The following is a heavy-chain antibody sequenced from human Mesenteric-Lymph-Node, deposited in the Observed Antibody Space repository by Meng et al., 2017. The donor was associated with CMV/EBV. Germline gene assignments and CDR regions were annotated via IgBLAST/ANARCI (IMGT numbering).Heavy chain of an antibody. CDR3: ARVPISRGYPRSDWYFDL. J-gene: IGHJ2*01. D-gene: IGHD3-22*01. CDR2: ISYDGSNE. V-gene: IGHV3-30*04. Sequence: GESLKISCAASGFTFSSYAMHWVRQAPGKGLEWVAIISYDGSNEYYADSVKGRFTISRDSSKNTLYLQMNSLRAEDTAVYYCARVPISRGYPRSDWYFDLWGRGTLVTVSS. CDR1: GFTFSSYA.